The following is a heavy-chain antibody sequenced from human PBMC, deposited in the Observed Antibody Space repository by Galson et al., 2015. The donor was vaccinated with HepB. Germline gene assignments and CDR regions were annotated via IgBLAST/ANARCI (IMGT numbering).Heavy chain of an antibody. D-gene: IGHD1-26*01. CDR2: IIPILGIA. V-gene: IGHV1-69*04. CDR3: ARREEGRYHFDY. J-gene: IGHJ4*02. Sequence: SVKVSCKASGGTFSSYAISWVRQAPGQGLEWMGRIIPILGIANYAQKFQGRVTITADKSTSTAYMELSSLRPGDTAVYYCARREEGRYHFDYWGQGTLVTVSS. CDR1: GGTFSSYA.